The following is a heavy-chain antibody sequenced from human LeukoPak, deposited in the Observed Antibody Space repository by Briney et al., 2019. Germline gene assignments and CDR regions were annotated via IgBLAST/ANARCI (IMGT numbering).Heavy chain of an antibody. CDR3: AKDNSVIVGATILDY. D-gene: IGHD1-26*01. CDR2: IGNNGGGI. V-gene: IGHV3-23*01. J-gene: IGHJ4*02. Sequence: PGGSLRLSCAASGFTFSTYTMYWVRHPPGKRLEWVSIIGNNGGGIHYADSVRGRFTISRDNSKNALYLQMNSLRAEDTAVYYCAKDNSVIVGATILDYWGQGTLVTVSS. CDR1: GFTFSTYT.